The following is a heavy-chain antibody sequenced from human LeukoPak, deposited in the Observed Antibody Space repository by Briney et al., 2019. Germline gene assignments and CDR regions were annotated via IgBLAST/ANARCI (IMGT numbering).Heavy chain of an antibody. J-gene: IGHJ6*04. D-gene: IGHD2-2*01. CDR2: INPSGGST. CDR1: GYTFTSYY. CDR3: ARDPDCSSTSCYEDYYYGMDV. V-gene: IGHV1-46*01. Sequence: ASVKVSCRASGYTFTSYYMHWARQAPGQGLEWMGIINPSGGSTSYPQKFQGRVTMTRDTSTSTVYMELSSLRSEDTAVYYCARDPDCSSTSCYEDYYYGMDVWGKGTTVTVSS.